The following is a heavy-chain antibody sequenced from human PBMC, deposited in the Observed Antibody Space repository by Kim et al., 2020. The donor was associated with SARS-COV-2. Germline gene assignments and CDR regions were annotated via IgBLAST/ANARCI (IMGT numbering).Heavy chain of an antibody. CDR1: GFTFRNFA. CDR3: AKDLHSSSWVFDY. V-gene: IGHV3-23*01. J-gene: IGHJ4*02. CDR2: ISDSGGST. Sequence: GGSLRLSCASSGFTFRNFAMSWVRQAPGKGLEWVSTISDSGGSTYYADSVKGRFTISRENSKNTLYVQMNSLRAEDTAIYYCAKDLHSSSWVFDYWGQGTLVTVSS. D-gene: IGHD6-13*01.